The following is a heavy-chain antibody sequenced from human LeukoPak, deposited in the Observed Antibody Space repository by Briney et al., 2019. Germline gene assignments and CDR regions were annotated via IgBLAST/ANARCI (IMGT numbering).Heavy chain of an antibody. V-gene: IGHV3-72*01. J-gene: IGHJ3*02. CDR1: GFTFSDHY. CDR2: IRNKANSYTT. CDR3: AREYSSSFGGAFDI. Sequence: PGGSLRLSCAASGFTFSDHYMDWVRQAPGKGLEWVGRIRNKANSYTTEYAASVKGRFTISRDDSKNSLYLQMNSLKTEDTAVYYCAREYSSSFGGAFDIWGQGTMVTVSS. D-gene: IGHD6-13*01.